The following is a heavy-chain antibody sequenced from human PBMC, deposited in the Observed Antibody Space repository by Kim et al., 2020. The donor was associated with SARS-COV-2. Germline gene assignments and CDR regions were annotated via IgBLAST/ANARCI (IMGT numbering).Heavy chain of an antibody. J-gene: IGHJ4*02. CDR3: SRMKYCSGDSCYRFDY. V-gene: IGHV1-69*01. Sequence: KFQGRVTMTAEESTSTAYMELSSLRSEDTAVYYCSRMKYCSGDSCYRFDYWGQGTLVTVSS. D-gene: IGHD2-15*01.